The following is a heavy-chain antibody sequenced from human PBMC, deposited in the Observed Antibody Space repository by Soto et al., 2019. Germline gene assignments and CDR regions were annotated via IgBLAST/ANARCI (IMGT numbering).Heavy chain of an antibody. CDR2: IIPIFGTA. Sequence: SVKVSCKASGGTFSSYAISWVRQAPGQGLEWMGGIIPIFGTANYAQKFQGRVTITADESTSTAYMELSSLRSEDTAVYYCARDYPYSSSDNWFDPCGQGTLVTVSS. J-gene: IGHJ5*02. D-gene: IGHD6-6*01. CDR3: ARDYPYSSSDNWFDP. CDR1: GGTFSSYA. V-gene: IGHV1-69*13.